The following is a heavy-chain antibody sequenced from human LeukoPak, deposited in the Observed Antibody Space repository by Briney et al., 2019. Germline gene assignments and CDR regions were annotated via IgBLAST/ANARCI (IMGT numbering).Heavy chain of an antibody. Sequence: LXXXXXXSGXXFXSYWMSWVRQAPGKGLEWVANIKQDGSEKYYVDSVKGRFTISRDNAKNSLYLQMNSLRAEDTAVYYCARVGNLWSGYYFEYYFDYWGQGTLVTVSS. J-gene: IGHJ4*02. CDR3: ARVGNLWSGYYFEYYFDY. CDR1: GXXFXSYW. V-gene: IGHV3-7*01. CDR2: IKQDGSEK. D-gene: IGHD3-3*01.